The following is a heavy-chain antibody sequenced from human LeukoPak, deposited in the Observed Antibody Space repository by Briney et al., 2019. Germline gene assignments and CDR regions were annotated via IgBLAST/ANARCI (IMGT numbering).Heavy chain of an antibody. CDR3: AKCGDRSRYYYSVDY. V-gene: IGHV3-23*01. J-gene: IGHJ4*02. D-gene: IGHD3-22*01. Sequence: GGSLRISCAASGFTFSRYAISGVRQAPGKGLEWVSVISGSGGSTYYADSVKGRFTISRDNSRTTAYLQMNSLRAEDTAVYYCAKCGDRSRYYYSVDYWGQGTLVTVSS. CDR1: GFTFSRYA. CDR2: ISGSGGST.